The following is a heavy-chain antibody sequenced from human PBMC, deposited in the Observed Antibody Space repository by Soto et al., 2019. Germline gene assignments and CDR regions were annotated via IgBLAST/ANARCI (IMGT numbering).Heavy chain of an antibody. Sequence: ASVKVSCKASGYTFASYGISWVRQAPGQGLEWMGWISAYNGNTNYAQKLQGRVTMTTDTSTSTAYMELRSLRSDDTAVYYCARDIVVVPAAISRGYYYYGMDVWGQGTTVTVSS. CDR3: ARDIVVVPAAISRGYYYYGMDV. V-gene: IGHV1-18*04. D-gene: IGHD2-2*02. CDR2: ISAYNGNT. CDR1: GYTFASYG. J-gene: IGHJ6*02.